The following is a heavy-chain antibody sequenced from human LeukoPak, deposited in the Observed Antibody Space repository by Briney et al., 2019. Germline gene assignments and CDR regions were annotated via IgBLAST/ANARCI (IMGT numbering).Heavy chain of an antibody. Sequence: PGGSLRRSCAASGFTFSSYAMSWVRQAPGKGLEWVSGISGSGGSTNYADSVKGRFTIARDNSKNTLYLQMNSLGAEDTAVYYCAKVAPYGNYLFHYWGQGTRVTVSS. D-gene: IGHD1-7*01. CDR3: AKVAPYGNYLFHY. CDR1: GFTFSSYA. CDR2: ISGSGGST. J-gene: IGHJ4*02. V-gene: IGHV3-23*01.